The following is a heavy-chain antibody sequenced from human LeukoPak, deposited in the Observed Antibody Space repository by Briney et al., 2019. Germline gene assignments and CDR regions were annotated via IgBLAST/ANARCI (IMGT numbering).Heavy chain of an antibody. V-gene: IGHV5-51*01. CDR3: ARHAPNSRVAFDI. J-gene: IGHJ3*02. CDR2: IYPGDSDT. CDR1: GYSFTSYW. Sequence: GGSLQISCQGSGYSFTSYWIGGVRQVPGKGLEWMGIIYPGDSDTRYSPSFQGQVTISADKSISTAYLQWSSLKASDTAMYYCARHAPNSRVAFDIWGQGTMISVSS. D-gene: IGHD4/OR15-4a*01.